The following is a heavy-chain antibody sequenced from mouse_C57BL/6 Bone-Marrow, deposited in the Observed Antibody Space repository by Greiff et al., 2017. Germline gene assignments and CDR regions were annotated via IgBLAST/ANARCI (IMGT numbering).Heavy chain of an antibody. D-gene: IGHD2-1*01. CDR1: GYTFTSYW. CDR3: ARSIYYGNYSWLAY. J-gene: IGHJ3*01. CDR2: IHPNSGST. V-gene: IGHV1-64*01. Sequence: VQLQQSGAEMVKPGASVTLSCKASGYTFTSYWMHWVKQRPGQGLEWIGMIHPNSGSTNYNEKFKSKVTLTVDKSSSTAYMQLNSLTSEDTAVYYCARSIYYGNYSWLAYWGQGTLVTVSA.